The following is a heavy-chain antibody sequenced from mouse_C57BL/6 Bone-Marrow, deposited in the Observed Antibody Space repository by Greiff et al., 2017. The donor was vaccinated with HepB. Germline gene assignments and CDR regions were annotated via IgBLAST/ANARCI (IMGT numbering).Heavy chain of an antibody. D-gene: IGHD2-4*01. V-gene: IGHV1-84*01. Sequence: QVQLQQSGPELVKPGASVKISCKASGYTFTDYYINWVKQRPGQGLEWIVWIYPGSGNTKYNEKFKGKSTLTLDTSSSTAYMQLSSLTSEDSAVYFCARGVYYDYDDWFAYWGQGTLVTVSA. J-gene: IGHJ3*01. CDR3: ARGVYYDYDDWFAY. CDR2: IYPGSGNT. CDR1: GYTFTDYY.